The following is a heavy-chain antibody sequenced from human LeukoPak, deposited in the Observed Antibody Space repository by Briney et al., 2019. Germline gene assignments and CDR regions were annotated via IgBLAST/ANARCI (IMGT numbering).Heavy chain of an antibody. CDR3: ARMRPYDSTGYSPGHYMDV. D-gene: IGHD3-22*01. CDR2: FYVGVGP. V-gene: IGHV4-4*07. CDR1: GGPIYSYY. J-gene: IGHJ6*03. Sequence: SETLSLTCSVSGGPIYSYYWSWIRPTAGKGLEWIGRFYVGVGPNYTPPLKSRVTMSVDTSKNQFVLKLSAVTAADTAVYYCARMRPYDSTGYSPGHYMDVWGKGTTVTVFS.